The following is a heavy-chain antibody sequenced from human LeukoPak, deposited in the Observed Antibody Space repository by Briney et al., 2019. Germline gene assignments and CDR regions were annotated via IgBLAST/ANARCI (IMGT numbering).Heavy chain of an antibody. CDR2: INHSGST. Sequence: PSETLSLTCAVYGGSFSGYYWSWIRQPPGKGLEWIGEINHSGSTNYNPSLKSRVTISVDTSKNQFSLKLSSVTAADTAVYYCARGRYSYGSLRYFDYWGQGTLVTVSS. J-gene: IGHJ4*02. CDR1: GGSFSGYY. D-gene: IGHD5-18*01. V-gene: IGHV4-34*01. CDR3: ARGRYSYGSLRYFDY.